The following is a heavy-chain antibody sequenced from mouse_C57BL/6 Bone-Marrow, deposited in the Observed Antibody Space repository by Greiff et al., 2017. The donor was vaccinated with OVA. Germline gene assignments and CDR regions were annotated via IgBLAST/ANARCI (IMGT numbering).Heavy chain of an antibody. CDR2: INPNYGTT. J-gene: IGHJ1*03. CDR1: GYSFTDYN. Sequence: EVQLQQSGPELVKPGASVKISCKASGYSFTDYNMNWVKQSNGKSLEWIGVINPNYGTTSYNQKFKGKATLTVDQSSSTAYMQLNSLTSEDSAVYYCAFYNGSSYRYFDVWDTGTTITVSS. D-gene: IGHD1-1*01. V-gene: IGHV1-39*01. CDR3: AFYNGSSYRYFDV.